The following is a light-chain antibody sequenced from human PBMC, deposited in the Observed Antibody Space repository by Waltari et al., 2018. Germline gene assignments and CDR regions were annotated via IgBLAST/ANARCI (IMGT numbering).Light chain of an antibody. V-gene: IGKV6-21*01. CDR2: YAS. CDR3: HHSDSLPYS. CDR1: HSIGGR. J-gene: IGKJ2*03. Sequence: DIVLTQSPHAQPATLNEKVTITCRASHSIGGRLHWYQQKPDQSPRILIMYASLSFSGLPSRFSGSGSGTDFTLTIDGLEAEDAATYYCHHSDSLPYSFGQGTKLEIK.